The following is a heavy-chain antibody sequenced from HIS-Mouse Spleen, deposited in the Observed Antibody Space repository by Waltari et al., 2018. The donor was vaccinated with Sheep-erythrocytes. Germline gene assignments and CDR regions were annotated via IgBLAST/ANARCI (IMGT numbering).Heavy chain of an antibody. V-gene: IGHV1-69*04. J-gene: IGHJ4*02. D-gene: IGHD1-26*01. CDR2: ILPYLGIA. CDR1: GGTFSSYA. Sequence: QVQLVQSGAEVKKPGSSVKVSCKASGGTFSSYAISWLRQPPGQGLEWMGRILPYLGIANYAPNFQGRVTITADKSTSTAYMELSSLRSEYTAVYYCAQTGATTPHFDYWGQGTLVTVSS. CDR3: AQTGATTPHFDY.